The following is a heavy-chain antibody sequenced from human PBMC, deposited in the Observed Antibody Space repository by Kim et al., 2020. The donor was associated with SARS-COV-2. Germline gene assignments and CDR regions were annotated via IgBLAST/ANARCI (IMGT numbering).Heavy chain of an antibody. D-gene: IGHD5-12*01. CDR3: ARLNIVVYYGMDV. J-gene: IGHJ6*02. CDR2: IYYSGST. V-gene: IGHV4-39*01. CDR1: GGSISSSSYY. Sequence: SETLSLTCTVSGGSISSSSYYWGWIRQPPGKGLEWIGSIYYSGSTYYNPSLKSRVTISVDTSKNQFSLKLSSVTAADTAVYYCARLNIVVYYGMDVWGQGTTVTVSS.